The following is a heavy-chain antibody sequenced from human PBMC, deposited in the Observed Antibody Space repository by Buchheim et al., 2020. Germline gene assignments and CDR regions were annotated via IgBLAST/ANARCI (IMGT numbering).Heavy chain of an antibody. CDR2: MHTGGST. CDR1: GGSISSGYYY. CDR3: AREAAGDFDY. V-gene: IGHV4-61*02. J-gene: IGHJ4*02. Sequence: QVQLQESGPGLVKPSQTLSLTCSVSGGSISSGYYYWSWIRQPAGKGLEWIGRMHTGGSTNYSPSLKSRVTISVDRSKNQFSLKLSSVTAADTAVYYCAREAAGDFDYWGQGTL. D-gene: IGHD6-19*01.